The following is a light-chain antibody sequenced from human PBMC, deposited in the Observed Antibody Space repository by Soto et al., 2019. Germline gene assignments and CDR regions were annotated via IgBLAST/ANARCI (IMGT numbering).Light chain of an antibody. CDR3: QQYNNWPLT. J-gene: IGKJ4*01. V-gene: IGKV3-15*01. CDR2: GAS. CDR1: QTVSNN. Sequence: VMTQSPATLSVSPGGRATLSCRASQTVSNNLAWYQQKPGQAPRLLIYGASTRATGIPARFSGSESATEFTLTISSLQSEDFAVYYCQQYNNWPLTFGGGTKVDIK.